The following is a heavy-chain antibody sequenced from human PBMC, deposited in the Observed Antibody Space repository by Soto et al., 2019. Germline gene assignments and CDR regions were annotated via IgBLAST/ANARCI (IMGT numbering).Heavy chain of an antibody. D-gene: IGHD3-9*01. J-gene: IGHJ6*02. CDR2: INHSGST. V-gene: IGHV4-34*01. CDR1: GGSFSGYY. CDR3: ARGLRYFDWLLYHGYYYGMDV. Sequence: SETLSLTCAGYGGSFSGYYWSWIRQPPGKGLEWIGEINHSGSTNYNPSLKSRVTISVDTPKNQFSLKLSSVTAADTAVYYCARGLRYFDWLLYHGYYYGMDVWGQGTTVTVSS.